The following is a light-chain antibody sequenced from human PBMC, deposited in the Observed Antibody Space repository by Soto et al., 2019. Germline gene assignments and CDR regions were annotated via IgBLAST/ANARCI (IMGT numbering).Light chain of an antibody. CDR1: SSDVGSYNL. CDR2: EVS. Sequence: QSALTQPASVSGSPGQSITISCTGTSSDVGSYNLVSWYQQYPGKAPKLMIYEVSYRPSGVSNRFSGSKSGNTASLTISGLQAEDEADYYCSSFTASSPRVFGTGTKLPVL. J-gene: IGLJ1*01. CDR3: SSFTASSPRV. V-gene: IGLV2-14*02.